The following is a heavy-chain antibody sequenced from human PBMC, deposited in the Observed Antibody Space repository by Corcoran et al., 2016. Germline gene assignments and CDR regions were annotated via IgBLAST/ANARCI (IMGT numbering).Heavy chain of an antibody. CDR1: GDSVSSNSAA. CDR3: ARAEPTDIVVVPAGGMDV. V-gene: IGHV6-1*01. Sequence: QIQLQQSGPGLVKPSQTLSLTCAISGDSVSSNSAAWNWIRQSPSRGLEWLGRTYYRSKWYNDYAVSVKSRITINPDTSKNQFSLQLNSVTPEDTAVYYCARAEPTDIVVVPAGGMDVWGQGTTVTVSS. D-gene: IGHD2-2*01. CDR2: TYYRSKWYN. J-gene: IGHJ6*02.